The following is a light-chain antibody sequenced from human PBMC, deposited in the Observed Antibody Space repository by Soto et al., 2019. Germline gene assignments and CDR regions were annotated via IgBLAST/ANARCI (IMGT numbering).Light chain of an antibody. CDR3: QQYGDWPPET. Sequence: VLTQSPGTLSVSPGDRATLSCRASQSVSRNLAWYQQKPGQAPRLLIYGASTRATGVPARFSGSGSATEFTLSISSLQSEDVAVYYCQQYGDWPPETFGQGTKLEI. CDR1: QSVSRN. CDR2: GAS. V-gene: IGKV3-15*01. J-gene: IGKJ2*01.